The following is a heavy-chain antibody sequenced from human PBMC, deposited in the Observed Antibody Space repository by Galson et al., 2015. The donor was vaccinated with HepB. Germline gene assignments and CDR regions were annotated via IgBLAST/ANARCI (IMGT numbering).Heavy chain of an antibody. V-gene: IGHV4-59*08. J-gene: IGHJ5*02. D-gene: IGHD5-24*01. CDR1: GDSIGNYF. CDR3: ARRRQMGDISASEESWIHP. Sequence: TLSLTCTVSGDSIGNYFWNWIRQPPGKGLEWIGHIRDSGITNYNPHYNPSLKSRVTISLDTSKNQFFLKLTSVTAADTAVYYCARRRQMGDISASEESWIHPGGLGTPVIVSS. CDR2: IRDSGIT.